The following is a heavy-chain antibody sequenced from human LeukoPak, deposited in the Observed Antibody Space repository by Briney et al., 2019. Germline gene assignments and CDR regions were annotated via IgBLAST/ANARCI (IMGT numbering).Heavy chain of an antibody. CDR1: GFTFSSYS. CDR3: ARIAERRDWFDP. CDR2: SSSSSSYI. Sequence: GGSLRLSCAASGFTFSSYSMNWVRQARGKGLEWVSSSSSSSSYIYYADSVKGRFTISRNNAKNSLYLQMNSLRAEDTAVYYCARIAERRDWFDPWGQGTLVTVSS. J-gene: IGHJ5*02. V-gene: IGHV3-21*01. D-gene: IGHD6-13*01.